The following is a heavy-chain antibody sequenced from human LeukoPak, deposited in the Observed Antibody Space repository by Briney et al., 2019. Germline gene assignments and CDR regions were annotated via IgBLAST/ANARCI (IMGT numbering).Heavy chain of an antibody. CDR1: GYTFTGYY. J-gene: IGHJ4*02. D-gene: IGHD6-19*01. CDR3: ARDPVAGYSSGWYGTSFDY. Sequence: ASVKVSCKASGYTFTGYYMHWVRQAPGQGLEWMGWINPNSGGTNYAQKFQGRVTMTRDTSISTAYMELSRLRSDDTAVYYCARDPVAGYSSGWYGTSFDYWGQGTLVTVSS. CDR2: INPNSGGT. V-gene: IGHV1-2*02.